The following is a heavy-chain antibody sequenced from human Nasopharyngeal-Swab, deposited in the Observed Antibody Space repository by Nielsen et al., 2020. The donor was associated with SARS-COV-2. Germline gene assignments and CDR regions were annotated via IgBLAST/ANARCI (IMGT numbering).Heavy chain of an antibody. Sequence: GESLKISCAASGFTFSSYAMSWVRQAPGKGLEWVSAISGSGGSTYYADSVKGRFTISRDNSKNTLYLQMNSLRAEDTAVYYCAKDLGLGSWYYAYWGQGTLVTVSS. CDR2: ISGSGGST. V-gene: IGHV3-23*01. CDR3: AKDLGLGSWYYAY. J-gene: IGHJ4*02. CDR1: GFTFSSYA. D-gene: IGHD6-13*01.